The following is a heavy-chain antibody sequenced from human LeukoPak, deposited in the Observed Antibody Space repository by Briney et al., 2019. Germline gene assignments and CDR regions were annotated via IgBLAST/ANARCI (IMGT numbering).Heavy chain of an antibody. J-gene: IGHJ4*02. CDR3: RVHFGGNSRSDS. CDR1: GFTFKNAW. V-gene: IGHV3-15*01. CDR2: IKSKTDGGTA. D-gene: IGHD4-23*01. Sequence: PGGSLRLSCAASGFTFKNAWMNWVRQAPGKGLEWVGRIKSKTDGGTADYAAPVKGRFTISRDDSKNTLYLQLNSLKSEDTGVYYCRVHFGGNSRSDSWGQGTLVTVSA.